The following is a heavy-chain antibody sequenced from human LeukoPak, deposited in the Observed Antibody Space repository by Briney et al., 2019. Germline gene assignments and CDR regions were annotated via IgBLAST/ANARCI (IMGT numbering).Heavy chain of an antibody. J-gene: IGHJ4*02. CDR3: ARHQPVATYSLKPFDY. V-gene: IGHV5-51*01. Sequence: GEPLQISCEASGYSFTSYWIGLGRQMPGKRLEWMGITYPADSETRYSPSFQDQVTISADKSITTAYLQWSSLKASDTAMYYCARHQPVATYSLKPFDYWGQGTLVTVSS. D-gene: IGHD1-26*01. CDR1: GYSFTSYW. CDR2: TYPADSET.